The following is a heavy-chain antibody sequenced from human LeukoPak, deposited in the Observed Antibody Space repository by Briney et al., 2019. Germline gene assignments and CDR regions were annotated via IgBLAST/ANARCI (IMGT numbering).Heavy chain of an antibody. CDR2: ISGSSDII. D-gene: IGHD6-13*01. CDR3: AKVLYYGQQLLRNYFDY. V-gene: IGHV3-48*02. J-gene: IGHJ4*02. CDR1: GFTFSTYN. Sequence: GGSLRLSCAASGFTFSTYNMNWVRQAPGKGLEWISYISGSSDIIYYADSVKGRFTISRDNAKNSVFLQMNSLRDEDTAVYYCAKVLYYGQQLLRNYFDYWGQGTLVTVSS.